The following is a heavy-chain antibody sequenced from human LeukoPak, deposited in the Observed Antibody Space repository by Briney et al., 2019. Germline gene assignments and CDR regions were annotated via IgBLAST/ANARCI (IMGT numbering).Heavy chain of an antibody. D-gene: IGHD1-26*01. Sequence: SETLSLTCTVSGGSISSSSYYWGWIPQPPGKGLEWIGSIYYSGSTYYNPSLKSRVTISVDTSKNQFSLKLSSVTAADTAVYYCARHRRVLGSYFDYWGQGTLVTVSS. CDR1: GGSISSSSYY. CDR2: IYYSGST. J-gene: IGHJ4*02. V-gene: IGHV4-39*01. CDR3: ARHRRVLGSYFDY.